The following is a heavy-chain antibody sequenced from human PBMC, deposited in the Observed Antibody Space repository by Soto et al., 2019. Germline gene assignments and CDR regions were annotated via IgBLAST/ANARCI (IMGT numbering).Heavy chain of an antibody. J-gene: IGHJ4*02. V-gene: IGHV3-23*01. Sequence: EVQLLESGGGLVQPGGSLRLSCAASGFTFSSYAMSWVRQAPGKGLEWVSALSGSGGSTYYADSVKGRFTISRDNSKNTRYLQMNSLRAEDTAVYYCAKDPKLYYYYSSGYYWDYWGQGTLVTVSS. CDR2: LSGSGGST. D-gene: IGHD3-22*01. CDR1: GFTFSSYA. CDR3: AKDPKLYYYYSSGYYWDY.